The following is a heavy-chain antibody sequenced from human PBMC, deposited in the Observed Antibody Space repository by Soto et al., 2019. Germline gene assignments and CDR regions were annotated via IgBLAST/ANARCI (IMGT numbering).Heavy chain of an antibody. Sequence: KPSETLSLTCTVSGGSISSYYWSWIRQPPGKGLEWIGYIYYSGSTNYNPSLKSRVTISVDTSKNQFSLKLSSVTAADTAVYYCARWYYYDSSGGFDYWGQGTLVTVSS. V-gene: IGHV4-59*01. CDR1: GGSISSYY. D-gene: IGHD3-22*01. J-gene: IGHJ4*02. CDR2: IYYSGST. CDR3: ARWYYYDSSGGFDY.